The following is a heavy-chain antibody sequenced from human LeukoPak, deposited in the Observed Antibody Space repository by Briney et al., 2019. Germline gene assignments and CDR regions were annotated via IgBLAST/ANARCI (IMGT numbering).Heavy chain of an antibody. V-gene: IGHV3-23*01. J-gene: IGHJ6*02. CDR1: GFTFSSYA. D-gene: IGHD2-15*01. CDR2: ISGSGGST. CDR3: AKSARVVVVVATGMDV. Sequence: GGSLRLSCAASGFTFSSYAMSWVRQAPGKGLEWVSAISGSGGSTYYANSVKGRFTISRDNSKNTLYLQMNSLRAEDTAVYYCAKSARVVVVVATGMDVWGQGTMVTVSS.